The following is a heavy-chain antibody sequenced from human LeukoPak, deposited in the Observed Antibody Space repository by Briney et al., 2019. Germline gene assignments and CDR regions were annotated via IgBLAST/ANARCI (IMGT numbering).Heavy chain of an antibody. CDR2: VSYSGNT. V-gene: IGHV4-31*03. CDR3: ARDFLQTSSPDAFDI. CDR1: GVPISSGGYS. J-gene: IGHJ3*02. Sequence: SETLSPTRTVSGVPISSGGYSWTWIRQPPGKGLEWIGYVSYSGNTYYNPSVKSRVAISSDASKNQFSLTLTSVTAADTAVYYCARDFLQTSSPDAFDIWGQGTMVSVSS. D-gene: IGHD2/OR15-2a*01.